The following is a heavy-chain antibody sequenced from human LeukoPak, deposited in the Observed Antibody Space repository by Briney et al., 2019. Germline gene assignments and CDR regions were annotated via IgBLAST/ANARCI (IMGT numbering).Heavy chain of an antibody. V-gene: IGHV5-51*01. D-gene: IGHD4-17*01. CDR2: IYPLDSIT. CDR1: GYDFSTKW. Sequence: GESLKISCQTSGYDFSTKWIGWVRQMPGKCLEWMGIIYPLDSITRYSPSFQGHVTISADTSINTAYLQWTSLKPSDTAIYYCARLAPDYADYWFDPWGQGTLVSVSA. J-gene: IGHJ5*02. CDR3: ARLAPDYADYWFDP.